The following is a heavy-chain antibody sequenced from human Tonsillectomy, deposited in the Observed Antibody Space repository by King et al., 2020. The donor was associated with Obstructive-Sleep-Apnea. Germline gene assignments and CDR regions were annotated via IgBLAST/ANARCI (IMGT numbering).Heavy chain of an antibody. CDR2: IYYSGSA. J-gene: IGHJ4*02. Sequence: VQLQESGPGLVKPSETLSLTCTVSGGSISSYYWGWIRQPPGKGLEWIGYIYYSGSATCNPSLESRVTLSVDTSKNQFSLRLTSLTAADTAVYYCARGYYDTTGFYHSRLDSWGQGTLVTVSP. CDR1: GGSISSYY. D-gene: IGHD3-22*01. CDR3: ARGYYDTTGFYHSRLDS. V-gene: IGHV4-59*01.